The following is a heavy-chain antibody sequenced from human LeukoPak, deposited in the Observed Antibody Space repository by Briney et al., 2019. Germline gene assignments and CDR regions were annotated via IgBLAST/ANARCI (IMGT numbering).Heavy chain of an antibody. CDR3: AKPAAGYSSGWYDGPYYFDY. CDR2: IRYDGTNK. CDR1: GFTFSGYG. D-gene: IGHD6-19*01. Sequence: GGSLRLSCEASGFTFSGYGLHWVRQAPGKGLEWVAFIRYDGTNKYYADSVKGRFTISRDNSKNTLYLQMNSLRAEDTAVYYCAKPAAGYSSGWYDGPYYFDYWGQGTLVTVSS. V-gene: IGHV3-30*02. J-gene: IGHJ4*02.